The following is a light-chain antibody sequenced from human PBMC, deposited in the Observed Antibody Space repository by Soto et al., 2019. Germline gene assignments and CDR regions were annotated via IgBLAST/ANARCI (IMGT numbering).Light chain of an antibody. V-gene: IGKV1-5*03. CDR1: QSISVW. CDR3: QQYNSYSPT. Sequence: DIQMTQSPSTLSASVGDRVTITCRASQSISVWLAWYQQKAGKAPNLLIYKASRLESEVPSRFSGSGSETEFTLTISGLQPGDSATYYCQQYNSYSPTFGQGTKVDIK. J-gene: IGKJ1*01. CDR2: KAS.